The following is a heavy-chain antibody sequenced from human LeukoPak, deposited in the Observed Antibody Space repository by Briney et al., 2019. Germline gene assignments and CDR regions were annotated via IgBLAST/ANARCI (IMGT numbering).Heavy chain of an antibody. D-gene: IGHD1/OR15-1a*01. CDR1: GFTFTTFG. V-gene: IGHV3-30*18. J-gene: IGHJ4*02. Sequence: GGSPRLSCAASGFTFTTFGIHWVRQAPGKGLEWVAAISPDGNIEYYTDSVKGRFTISRDNSKNMIYLRMNSLRGEDSAVYYCAKINNDDDYWGQGTLVTVSS. CDR2: ISPDGNIE. CDR3: AKINNDDDY.